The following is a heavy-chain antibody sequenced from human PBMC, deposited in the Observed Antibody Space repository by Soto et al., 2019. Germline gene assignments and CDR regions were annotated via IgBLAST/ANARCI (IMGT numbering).Heavy chain of an antibody. CDR2: IYYSGST. CDR3: ARLTGSCSSTSCYAYYGMDV. J-gene: IGHJ6*02. Sequence: ETLSLTSTVAGGCISSYYWSWIRQPPGRGLEWIGYIYYSGSTNYNPSLKSRVTISVDTSKNQFSLKLSSVTAADTAVYYCARLTGSCSSTSCYAYYGMDVWGQGTTVTVSS. D-gene: IGHD2-2*01. CDR1: GGCISSYY. V-gene: IGHV4-59*01.